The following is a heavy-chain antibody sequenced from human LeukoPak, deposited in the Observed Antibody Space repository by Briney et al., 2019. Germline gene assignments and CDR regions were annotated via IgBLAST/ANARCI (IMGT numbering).Heavy chain of an antibody. CDR2: IRNRARGYTT. D-gene: IGHD3-22*01. Sequence: GGSLRLSCVASGSTFSDHYMDWVRQAPGKGLEWDARIRNRARGYTTDYAASAKGRFTISRDDSEGSLYLQMNSLQTEDTAVYYCATETKDSSAYYYFDYWGQGALVTVSS. CDR1: GSTFSDHY. CDR3: ATETKDSSAYYYFDY. J-gene: IGHJ4*02. V-gene: IGHV3-72*01.